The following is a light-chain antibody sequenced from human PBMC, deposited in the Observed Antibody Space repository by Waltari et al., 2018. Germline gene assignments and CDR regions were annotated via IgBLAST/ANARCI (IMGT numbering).Light chain of an antibody. CDR1: TRDVGRYNY. CDR3: SSYTSIKTPYVV. CDR2: EVT. V-gene: IGLV2-14*01. J-gene: IGLJ2*01. Sequence: QSALTPPASVSGSPGQSITISCPGTTRDVGRYNYVSWYQCHPGKAPELIIYEVTNRPSGVSDRFSGSKSGNTASLSISGLQPEDEADYYCSSYTSIKTPYVVFGGGTKVTVL.